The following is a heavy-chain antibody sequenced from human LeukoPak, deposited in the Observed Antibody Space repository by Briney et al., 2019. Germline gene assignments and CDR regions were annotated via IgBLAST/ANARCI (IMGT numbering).Heavy chain of an antibody. D-gene: IGHD3-3*01. CDR2: IYTDGNST. CDR1: GFTFSSYW. V-gene: IGHV3-74*01. CDR3: AKEILGGFDY. Sequence: GGSLRLSCAASGFTFSSYWMHWVRQVPGKGLVWVSRIYTDGNSTRYADSVKGRFTISRDNAKNTLYLQMNSLRAEDTAVYYCAKEILGGFDYWGQGTLVTVSS. J-gene: IGHJ4*02.